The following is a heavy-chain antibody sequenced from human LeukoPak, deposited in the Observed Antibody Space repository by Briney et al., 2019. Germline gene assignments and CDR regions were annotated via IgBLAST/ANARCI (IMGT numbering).Heavy chain of an antibody. CDR3: ARDQDIVATKGIAVAGTGCFDP. D-gene: IGHD5-12*01. CDR1: GYTFTSYY. J-gene: IGHJ5*02. V-gene: IGHV1-46*01. CDR2: INPSDGDT. Sequence: ASVKVSCKASGYTFTSYYMHWVRQAPGQGLEWVGIINPSDGDTSYPQKFQGRVTMTRDTSTSTVYMELSSLRSEDTAVYYCARDQDIVATKGIAVAGTGCFDPWGQGTWSPSPQ.